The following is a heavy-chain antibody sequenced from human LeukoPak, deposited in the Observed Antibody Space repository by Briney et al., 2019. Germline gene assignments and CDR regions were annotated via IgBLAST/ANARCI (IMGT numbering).Heavy chain of an antibody. V-gene: IGHV3-7*01. CDR2: IKQDGTEK. D-gene: IGHD3-16*01. CDR3: ARDQGGEQSY. CDR1: GFSFSSYW. Sequence: GGSLRLSCAASGFSFSSYWMTWVRQAPGKGLEWVANIKQDGTEKYSVDSVKGRFTISRDNAKNSLYLQMNSLRAEDTAVYYCARDQGGEQSYWGQGTLVTVSS. J-gene: IGHJ4*02.